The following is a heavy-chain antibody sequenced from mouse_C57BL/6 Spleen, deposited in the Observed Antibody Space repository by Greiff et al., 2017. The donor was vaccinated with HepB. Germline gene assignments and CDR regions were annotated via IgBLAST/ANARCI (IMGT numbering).Heavy chain of an antibody. CDR3: AREEGLYYYGSSGTY. Sequence: QVQLQQSGAELARPGASVKLSCKASGYTFTSYGISWVKQRTGQGLEWIGEIYPRSGNTYYNEKFKGKATLTADKSSSTAYMELRSLTSEDSAVYFCAREEGLYYYGSSGTYWGQGTLVTVSA. D-gene: IGHD1-1*01. CDR2: IYPRSGNT. CDR1: GYTFTSYG. J-gene: IGHJ3*01. V-gene: IGHV1-81*01.